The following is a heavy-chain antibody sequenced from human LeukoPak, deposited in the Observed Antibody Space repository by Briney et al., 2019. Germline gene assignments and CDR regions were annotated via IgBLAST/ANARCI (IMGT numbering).Heavy chain of an antibody. CDR2: IIPIFGTA. D-gene: IGHD1-26*01. CDR1: GGTFISYA. Sequence: ASVKVSCKASGGTFISYAISWVRQAPGQGLEWMGGIIPIFGTANYAQKFQGRATITADESTSTAYMELSSLRSEDTAVYYCARAGGSPALMVSAEYFQHWGQGTLVTVSS. CDR3: ARAGGSPALMVSAEYFQH. J-gene: IGHJ1*01. V-gene: IGHV1-69*13.